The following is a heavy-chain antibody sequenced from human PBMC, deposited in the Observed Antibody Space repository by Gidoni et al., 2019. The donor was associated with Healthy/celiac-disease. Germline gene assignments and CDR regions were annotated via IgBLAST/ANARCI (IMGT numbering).Heavy chain of an antibody. Sequence: QVQLVQSGAEVKKPGSSVKVSCKASGGTFSSYAISWVRQAPGQGLEWMGRIIPILGLANYAKKFQSRVTITADKSTSTAYMELSSLRSEDTAVYYCARDGSGSRYGMDVWGQGTTVTVSS. CDR2: IIPILGLA. D-gene: IGHD1-26*01. CDR3: ARDGSGSRYGMDV. J-gene: IGHJ6*02. CDR1: GGTFSSYA. V-gene: IGHV1-69*04.